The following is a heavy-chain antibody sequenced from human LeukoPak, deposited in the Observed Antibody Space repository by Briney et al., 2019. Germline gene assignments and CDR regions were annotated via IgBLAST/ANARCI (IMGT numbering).Heavy chain of an antibody. J-gene: IGHJ4*02. Sequence: SETLSLTSTVCGGSISSYYWSWIRHPPGKGLEGIGYIYYSGSTNYNPSLKSRVTISVDTSKSQFSLKLSSVTAADTAVYYCARGYYYDSSGYFPTFDYWGQGTLVTVSS. D-gene: IGHD3-22*01. CDR3: ARGYYYDSSGYFPTFDY. CDR2: IYYSGST. V-gene: IGHV4-59*01. CDR1: GGSISSYY.